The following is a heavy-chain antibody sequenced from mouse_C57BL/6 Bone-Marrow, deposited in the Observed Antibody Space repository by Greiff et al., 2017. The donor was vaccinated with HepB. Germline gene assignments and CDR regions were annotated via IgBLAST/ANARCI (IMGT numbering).Heavy chain of an antibody. CDR1: GYTFTSYG. J-gene: IGHJ4*01. Sequence: VQLQESGAELARPGASVKLSCKASGYTFTSYGISWVKQRTGQGLEWIGEIYPRSGNTYYNEKFKGKATLTADKSSSTAYMELRSLTSEDSAVYFCARTGIYYDSYYYAMDYWGQGTSVTVSS. CDR2: IYPRSGNT. CDR3: ARTGIYYDSYYYAMDY. V-gene: IGHV1-81*01. D-gene: IGHD2-4*01.